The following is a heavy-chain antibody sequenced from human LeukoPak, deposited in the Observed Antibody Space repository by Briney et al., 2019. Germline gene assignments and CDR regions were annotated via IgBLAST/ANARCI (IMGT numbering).Heavy chain of an antibody. J-gene: IGHJ4*02. CDR2: ISGSGGST. CDR1: GFTFSNYG. CDR3: AKGPTYCSSTSCYGGSLDY. Sequence: PGGSLRLSCAASGFTFSNYGMSWVRQAPGKGLEWVSAISGSGGSTYYADSVKGRFTISRDNSKNTLYLQMNSLRAEDTAVYYCAKGPTYCSSTSCYGGSLDYWGQGTPVTVSS. V-gene: IGHV3-23*01. D-gene: IGHD2-2*01.